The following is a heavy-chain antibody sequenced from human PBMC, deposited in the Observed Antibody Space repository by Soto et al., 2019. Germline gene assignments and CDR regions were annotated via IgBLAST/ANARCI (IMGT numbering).Heavy chain of an antibody. CDR2: INPNSGGT. CDR3: ARESGYFDWSPYYFDY. V-gene: IGHV1-2*02. CDR1: GYTFTGYY. D-gene: IGHD3-9*01. J-gene: IGHJ4*02. Sequence: GASVKVSCKASGYTFTGYYMHWVRQAPGQGLEWMGWINPNSGGTNYAQKFQGRVTMTRDTSISTAYMELSRLRSDDTAVYYCARESGYFDWSPYYFDYWGQGTLVTVSS.